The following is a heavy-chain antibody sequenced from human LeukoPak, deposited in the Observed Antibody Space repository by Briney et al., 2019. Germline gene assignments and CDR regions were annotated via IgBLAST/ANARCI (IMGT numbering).Heavy chain of an antibody. Sequence: SETLSLTCTVSGGSISSYYWSWIRQPPGKGLEWIGYIYYSGSTNYNPSLKSRVTISVDTSKNQFSLKLSSVTAADTAVYYCARHSGGRDSSGEYWYFDLWGRGTLVTVSS. V-gene: IGHV4-59*08. CDR2: IYYSGST. D-gene: IGHD3-22*01. J-gene: IGHJ2*01. CDR1: GGSISSYY. CDR3: ARHSGGRDSSGEYWYFDL.